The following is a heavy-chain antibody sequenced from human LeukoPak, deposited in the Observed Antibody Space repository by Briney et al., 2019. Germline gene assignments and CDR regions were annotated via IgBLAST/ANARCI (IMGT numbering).Heavy chain of an antibody. D-gene: IGHD6-19*01. J-gene: IGHJ4*02. Sequence: PGGSLRLSCAASGFTFSSYSMNWVRQAPGKGLEWVSSISSSSSYIYYADSVKGRFTISRDNAKNSLYLQMNSLRAEDTAVYYCARGIIAVAGIFDYWGQGTLVTVSS. CDR1: GFTFSSYS. CDR2: ISSSSSYI. CDR3: ARGIIAVAGIFDY. V-gene: IGHV3-21*01.